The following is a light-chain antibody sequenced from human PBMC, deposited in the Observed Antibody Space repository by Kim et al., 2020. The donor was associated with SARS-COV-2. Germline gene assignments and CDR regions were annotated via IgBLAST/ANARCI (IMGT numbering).Light chain of an antibody. Sequence: DIQMTQSPSTLSASVGDRVIITCRASQSNSMWLAWYQQKPGKAPKLLISKASSLQSGVPSRFSGSGSGTEFTLTISSLQPDDFGTYYCKQYDNYFGQGTKLEI. CDR1: QSNSMW. J-gene: IGKJ2*01. CDR2: KAS. CDR3: KQYDNY. V-gene: IGKV1-5*03.